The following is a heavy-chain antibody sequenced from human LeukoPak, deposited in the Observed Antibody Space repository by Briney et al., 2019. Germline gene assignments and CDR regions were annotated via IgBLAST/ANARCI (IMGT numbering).Heavy chain of an antibody. CDR2: IYYSGST. J-gene: IGHJ6*03. CDR1: GGSISSYY. D-gene: IGHD2-21*01. CDR3: ARRVNTVPDYYYMDV. Sequence: SETLSLTCTVSGGSISSYYWSWIRQPPGKGLEWIGYIYYSGSTNYNPSLKSRVTISVDTSKNQFSLKLSSVTAADTAVYYCARRVNTVPDYYYMDVWGKGTTVTVSS. V-gene: IGHV4-59*01.